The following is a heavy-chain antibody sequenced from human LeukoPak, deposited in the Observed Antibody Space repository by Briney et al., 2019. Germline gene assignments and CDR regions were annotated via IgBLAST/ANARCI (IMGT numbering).Heavy chain of an antibody. CDR1: GYTFTNYG. Sequence: ASVKVSCKASGYTFTNYGFSWVRQAPGQGLEWMGWISAKDGDTDYAQKFQGRVTLTTDTATNTAYMELRSLRSDDTAVYYCARDIAVTNFDYWGQGTLLTVSS. D-gene: IGHD4-17*01. V-gene: IGHV1-18*01. CDR3: ARDIAVTNFDY. CDR2: ISAKDGDT. J-gene: IGHJ4*02.